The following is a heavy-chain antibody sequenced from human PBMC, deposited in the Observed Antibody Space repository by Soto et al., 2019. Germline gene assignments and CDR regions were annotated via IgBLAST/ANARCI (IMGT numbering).Heavy chain of an antibody. D-gene: IGHD6-13*01. V-gene: IGHV4-34*01. Sequence: PSETLSLTCAVYGGSFSGYYWRWIRQPPGKGLEWIGEINHSGSTNYNPSLKSRVTISVDTSKNQFSLKLSSVTAADTPVYYCAREPTAAAGSVDYWGQGTLVTVSS. J-gene: IGHJ4*02. CDR1: GGSFSGYY. CDR2: INHSGST. CDR3: AREPTAAAGSVDY.